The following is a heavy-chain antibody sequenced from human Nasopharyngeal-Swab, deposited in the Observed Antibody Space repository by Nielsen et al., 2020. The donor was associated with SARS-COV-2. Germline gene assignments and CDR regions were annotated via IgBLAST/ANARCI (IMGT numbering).Heavy chain of an antibody. J-gene: IGHJ4*02. Sequence: SETLSLTCAVYGGSFSGYYWSWIRQHPGKGLEWIGYIFYSGSTYYNPSLKSRVTISVDKSKNQFSLKLSSVTAADTAVYYCARDPGYSYGSIGYWGQGTLVTVSS. D-gene: IGHD5-18*01. CDR2: IFYSGST. CDR3: ARDPGYSYGSIGY. V-gene: IGHV4-34*12. CDR1: GGSFSGYY.